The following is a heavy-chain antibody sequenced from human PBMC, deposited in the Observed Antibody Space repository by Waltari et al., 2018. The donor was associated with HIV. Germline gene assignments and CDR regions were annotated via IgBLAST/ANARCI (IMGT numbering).Heavy chain of an antibody. J-gene: IGHJ5*02. CDR1: GGSINSYS. CDR3: ARQEYIPAAGTGLWFDP. CDR2: IYYSGST. D-gene: IGHD6-13*01. Sequence: QVQLQESGPGLVKPSETLSLTCTVSGGSINSYSWSWTRQPPGKGLEWIGYIYYSGSTNYNPSLKSRVTISVDTSKNQFSLNLTSVTAADTAVYYCARQEYIPAAGTGLWFDPWGQGTLVTVSS. V-gene: IGHV4-59*01.